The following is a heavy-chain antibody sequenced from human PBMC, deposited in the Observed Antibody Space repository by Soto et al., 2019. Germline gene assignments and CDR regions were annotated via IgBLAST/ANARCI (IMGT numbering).Heavy chain of an antibody. J-gene: IGHJ3*02. CDR1: GFTVSGNY. CDR3: AKDVNLVPRAFDI. CDR2: IYSGGNT. D-gene: IGHD2-8*02. V-gene: IGHV3-53*01. Sequence: GGSLRLSCAASGFTVSGNYMSWVRQAPGKGLEVVSVIYSGGNTYYADSVKGRFTISRNNSKNTLYLQMNSLRAEDTAVYYCAKDVNLVPRAFDIWGQGTMVTVSS.